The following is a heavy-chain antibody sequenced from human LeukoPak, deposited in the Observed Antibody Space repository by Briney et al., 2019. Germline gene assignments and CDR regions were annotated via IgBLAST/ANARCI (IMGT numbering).Heavy chain of an antibody. D-gene: IGHD4-17*01. V-gene: IGHV3-23*01. J-gene: IGHJ4*02. CDR3: AKPYGDFDFDY. CDR1: GFTFSSYA. Sequence: GGSLRLSCAASGFTFSSYAMSWARQAPGKGLEWVSAISGSGGSTYYADSVKGRFTISRDNSKNTLYLQMNSLRADDTAVYYCAKPYGDFDFDYWGQGTLVTVSS. CDR2: ISGSGGST.